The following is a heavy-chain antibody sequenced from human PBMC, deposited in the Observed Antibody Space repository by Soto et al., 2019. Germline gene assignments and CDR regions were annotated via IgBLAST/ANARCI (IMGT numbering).Heavy chain of an antibody. J-gene: IGHJ6*02. CDR1: GFTFSSYA. Sequence: GGSLRLSCAASGFTFSSYAMSWVRQAPGKGLEWVSAISGSGGSTYYADSVKGRFTISRDNSKNTLYLQLNSLRAEATAVYDCAKDCGMGRVCRCGKELVYDYFYGIDVWGQGTTVTVSS. CDR3: AKDCGMGRVCRCGKELVYDYFYGIDV. CDR2: ISGSGGST. V-gene: IGHV3-23*01. D-gene: IGHD1-7*01.